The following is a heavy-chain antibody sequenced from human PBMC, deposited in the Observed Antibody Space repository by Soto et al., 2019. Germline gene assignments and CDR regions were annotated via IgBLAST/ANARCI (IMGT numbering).Heavy chain of an antibody. CDR1: GYTFTSYD. D-gene: IGHD6-19*01. Sequence: ASVKVSCKASGYTFTSYDINWVRQATGQGLEWMGWMNANNGNTSYAQKLQGRVTMTTDTSTSTAYMELRSLRSDDTAVYYCARIASSGWPIDYWGQGTLVTVSS. CDR3: ARIASSGWPIDY. J-gene: IGHJ4*02. CDR2: MNANNGNT. V-gene: IGHV1-18*01.